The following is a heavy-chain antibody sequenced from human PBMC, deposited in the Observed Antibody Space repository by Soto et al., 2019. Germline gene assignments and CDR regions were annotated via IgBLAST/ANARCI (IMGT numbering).Heavy chain of an antibody. Sequence: PSESLSLTCSVPGDSISRSGYYWGWIRQPPGKALERIGTISYSGDTYYKPSLKSRVTISGDTSKNQFSLRLRSVTAEDTAVYSCARGFSRIRRFDYGGQGTLVTVSS. CDR2: ISYSGDT. J-gene: IGHJ4*02. V-gene: IGHV4-39*01. CDR3: ARGFSRIRRFDY. CDR1: GDSISRSGYY. D-gene: IGHD3-10*01.